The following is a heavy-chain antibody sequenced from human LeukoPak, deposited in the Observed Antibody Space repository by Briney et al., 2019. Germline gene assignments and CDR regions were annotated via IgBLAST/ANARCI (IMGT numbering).Heavy chain of an antibody. J-gene: IGHJ4*02. D-gene: IGHD6-13*01. V-gene: IGHV3-30-3*01. CDR3: ARAPRTAANFDY. CDR2: ISYDGNNK. Sequence: GGSLRLSCAASGFTFSSYAMHWVRQAPGKGLEWVAVISYDGNNKYYADSVKGRFTISRDNSKNTLYLQMNTLRAEDTAVYYCARAPRTAANFDYWGQGTLVTVSS. CDR1: GFTFSSYA.